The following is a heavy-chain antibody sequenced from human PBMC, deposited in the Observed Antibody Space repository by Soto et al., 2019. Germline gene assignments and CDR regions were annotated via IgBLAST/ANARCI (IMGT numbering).Heavy chain of an antibody. V-gene: IGHV3-43*01. D-gene: IGHD5-18*01. J-gene: IGHJ4*02. CDR3: AKDRVDTAMDYYLDY. CDR1: GFTFADYT. CDR2: ISWDGGST. Sequence: DVQLVESGGVVVQPGGSLRLSCAASGFTFADYTMHWVRQAPGKGLEWVSLISWDGGSTYYADSVKGRFTISRDNSKNSLFLQMNSLRSEDTALYYCAKDRVDTAMDYYLDYWGQGTLVTVSS.